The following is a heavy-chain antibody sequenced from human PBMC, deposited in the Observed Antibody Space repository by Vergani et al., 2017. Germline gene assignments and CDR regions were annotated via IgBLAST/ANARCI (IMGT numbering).Heavy chain of an antibody. D-gene: IGHD3-10*01. Sequence: EVQLVESGGSLVHPGGSLRLSCAASGFSFSNHWMSWVRQGPGKGLEWLGHIRRRSEHYATAYGPSLLGRATISRDDSTNTAYLQLSSLGTDDTAIYFCSAQTQSCHDYWGQGTLVAVSS. J-gene: IGHJ4*02. CDR2: IRRRSEHYAT. CDR3: SAQTQSCHDY. V-gene: IGHV3-73*01. CDR1: GFSFSNHW.